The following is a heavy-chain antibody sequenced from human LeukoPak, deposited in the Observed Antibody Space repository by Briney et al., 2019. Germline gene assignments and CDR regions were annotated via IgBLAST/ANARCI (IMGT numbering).Heavy chain of an antibody. CDR3: IRGLGGGSDY. Sequence: QPGGSLRLSCAASGFSFSGSWMHWVRQAPAKGLVWVSRINSDGSTTTYADSVQGRFTISRDNAKNTLYLQMNSLRAEDTAVYYCIRGLGGGSDYWGLGTPVTVTS. V-gene: IGHV3-74*03. D-gene: IGHD4-23*01. J-gene: IGHJ4*02. CDR2: INSDGSTT. CDR1: GFSFSGSW.